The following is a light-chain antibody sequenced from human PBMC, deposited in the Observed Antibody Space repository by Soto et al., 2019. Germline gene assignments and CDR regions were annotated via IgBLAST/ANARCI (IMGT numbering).Light chain of an antibody. CDR2: EVS. CDR3: SSYTRSSNYV. Sequence: QSALTQPASVSGSPGQSITISCTGTSSDVGGYNYVSWYQQHPGKAPKLMIYEVSNRPSGVSNRFSGSKSGNTASLTISGLQAEDEADYYCSSYTRSSNYVFGTGTKAT. V-gene: IGLV2-14*01. CDR1: SSDVGGYNY. J-gene: IGLJ1*01.